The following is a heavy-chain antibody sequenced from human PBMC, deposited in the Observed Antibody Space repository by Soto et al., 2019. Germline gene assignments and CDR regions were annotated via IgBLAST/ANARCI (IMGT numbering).Heavy chain of an antibody. V-gene: IGHV4-30-2*01. CDR2: IYHSGST. J-gene: IGHJ4*02. CDR1: GGSISSGGYS. D-gene: IGHD5-12*01. CDR3: ARGRDGYNEYHFDY. Sequence: LSLTCAVSGGSISSGGYSWSWIRQPPGKGLEWIGYIYHSGSTYYNPSLKSRVTISVDRSKNQFPLKLSSVTAADTAVYYCARGRDGYNEYHFDYWCQGTLVTVSS.